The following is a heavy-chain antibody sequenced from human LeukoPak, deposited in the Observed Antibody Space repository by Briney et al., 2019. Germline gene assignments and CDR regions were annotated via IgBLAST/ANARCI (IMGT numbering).Heavy chain of an antibody. V-gene: IGHV4-31*03. D-gene: IGHD5-18*01. J-gene: IGHJ4*02. Sequence: SETLSLTCTVSGGSISSGGYYWSWIRQHPGKGLEWIGYIYYSGSTYYNPSLKSRVTLSVDPSKNQFSLKLSSVAAAHTAVYYCARDGDSYTLDYWGQGTLVTVSS. CDR2: IYYSGST. CDR1: GGSISSGGYY. CDR3: ARDGDSYTLDY.